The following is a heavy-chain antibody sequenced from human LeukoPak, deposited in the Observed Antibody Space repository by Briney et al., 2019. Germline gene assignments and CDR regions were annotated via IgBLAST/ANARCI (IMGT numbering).Heavy chain of an antibody. CDR1: GFTFSSYG. CDR3: ARKLYDSGNYYLDY. CDR2: LSSSSGTI. J-gene: IGHJ4*02. Sequence: GGSLRLSCAASGFTFSSYGMNWVRQAPGKGLEWVSYLSSSSGTIHYADCVRGRFTISRDNAKNSLYLQMNSLRAEDTAVYYCARKLYDSGNYYLDYWGQGTLVTVSS. D-gene: IGHD3-10*01. V-gene: IGHV3-48*04.